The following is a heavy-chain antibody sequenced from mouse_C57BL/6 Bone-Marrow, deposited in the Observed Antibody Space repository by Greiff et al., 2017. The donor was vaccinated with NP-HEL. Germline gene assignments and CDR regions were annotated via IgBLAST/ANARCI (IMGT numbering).Heavy chain of an antibody. J-gene: IGHJ3*01. D-gene: IGHD1-1*01. Sequence: VQLVESGPGLVAPSQSLSITCTVSGFSLTSYGVDWVRQSPGKGLEWLGVIWGVGSTNYNSALKSRLSISKDNSKSQVFLKMNSLQTDDTAMYYCATGSSYLAYWGQGTLVTVSA. CDR2: IWGVGST. CDR3: ATGSSYLAY. V-gene: IGHV2-6*01. CDR1: GFSLTSYG.